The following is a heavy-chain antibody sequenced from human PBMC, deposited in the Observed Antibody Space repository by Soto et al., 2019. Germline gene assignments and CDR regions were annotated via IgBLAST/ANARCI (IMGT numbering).Heavy chain of an antibody. D-gene: IGHD3-10*01. CDR3: AKDRDYPRDYFHY. J-gene: IGHJ4*02. Sequence: GGSLRLSCAASGFTFSRDGMSWVRQAPGKGLEWVSLITDNGGSTYYADSVKGRFTISRDFSKNTVFLHMDSLRAEDTAVYYCAKDRDYPRDYFHYWGQGTLVTVSS. CDR2: ITDNGGST. V-gene: IGHV3-23*01. CDR1: GFTFSRDG.